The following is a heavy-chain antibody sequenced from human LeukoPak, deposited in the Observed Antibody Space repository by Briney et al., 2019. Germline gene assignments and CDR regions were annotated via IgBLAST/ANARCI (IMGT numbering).Heavy chain of an antibody. CDR3: ARGSAYDFWSGYPIEVFDI. V-gene: IGHV3-20*04. D-gene: IGHD3-3*01. Sequence: GGSLRLSCAASGFTFDDYGMSWVRQAPGKGLEWVSGINSNGGSTGYADSVKGRFTISRDNAKNSLYLQMNSLRAEDTALYYCARGSAYDFWSGYPIEVFDIWGQGTMVTVSS. CDR2: INSNGGST. J-gene: IGHJ3*02. CDR1: GFTFDDYG.